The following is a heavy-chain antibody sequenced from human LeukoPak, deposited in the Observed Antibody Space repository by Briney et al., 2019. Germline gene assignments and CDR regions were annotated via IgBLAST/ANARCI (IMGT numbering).Heavy chain of an antibody. CDR2: ISAYNGNT. CDR3: ARGAVSSALIAAAGTFDY. CDR1: GYTFTSYG. D-gene: IGHD6-13*01. Sequence: ASVKVSCKASGYTFTSYGISWVRQAPGQGLEWMGWISAYNGNTNYAQKLQGRVTMTTDTSTSTAYMELRSLRSDDMAVYYCARGAVSSALIAAAGTFDYWGQGTLVTVSS. J-gene: IGHJ4*02. V-gene: IGHV1-18*03.